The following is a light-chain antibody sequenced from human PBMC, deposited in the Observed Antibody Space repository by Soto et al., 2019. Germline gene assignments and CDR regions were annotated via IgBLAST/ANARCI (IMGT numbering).Light chain of an antibody. CDR2: DAS. Sequence: DIQMTQSPASLSASVGDRVTITCRGSQNINTFLSWYQHKPGKAPELLIYDASTLQIGVPSRFSGSGYGTEFTLTISSLQSEDFATYYCQQSYGIPWTFGQGTKVDIK. J-gene: IGKJ1*01. CDR1: QNINTF. V-gene: IGKV1-39*01. CDR3: QQSYGIPWT.